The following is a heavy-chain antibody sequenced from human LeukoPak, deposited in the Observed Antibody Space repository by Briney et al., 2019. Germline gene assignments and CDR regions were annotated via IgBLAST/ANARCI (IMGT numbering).Heavy chain of an antibody. V-gene: IGHV3-23*05. J-gene: IGHJ4*02. D-gene: IGHD4-23*01. CDR1: GFSVSSTY. Sequence: GGSLRLSCAASGFSVSSTYMSWVRQLPGKGLEWVSSVSSSGSDTYYTSSVKGRFTISRDNSKNTLYLQVNNLRVEDTAVYYCARRVLGAVGYFDYWGQGALVTVSS. CDR3: ARRVLGAVGYFDY. CDR2: VSSSGSDT.